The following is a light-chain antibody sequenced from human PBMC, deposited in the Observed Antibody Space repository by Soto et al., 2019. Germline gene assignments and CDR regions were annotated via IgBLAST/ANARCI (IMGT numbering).Light chain of an antibody. V-gene: IGKV2-40*01. CDR1: QSLLDSDDGNTY. J-gene: IGKJ4*01. Sequence: DIVMTQTPLSLPVTPGEPASISCRSSQSLLDSDDGNTYLDWYLQKPGQYPQLQIYTLSYLASGVPDRFSGSGSGTDFTLKISRVEAEDVGVYYCMQRIEFPSTFGGGTKVEIK. CDR2: TLS. CDR3: MQRIEFPST.